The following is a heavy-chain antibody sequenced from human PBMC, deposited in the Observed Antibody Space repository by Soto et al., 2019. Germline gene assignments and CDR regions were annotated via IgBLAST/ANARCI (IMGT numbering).Heavy chain of an antibody. Sequence: LRLSCAASEFNFRGYAMHWVRQAPGKGLDWVALISYDGSDTYYIDSVKGRFTISRDNSNSTLYLQMNDLRVEDTAVYYCAKDLGYGTFGFDYWGQGTLVTVSS. CDR2: ISYDGSDT. V-gene: IGHV3-30*18. CDR1: EFNFRGYA. J-gene: IGHJ4*02. CDR3: AKDLGYGTFGFDY. D-gene: IGHD3-16*01.